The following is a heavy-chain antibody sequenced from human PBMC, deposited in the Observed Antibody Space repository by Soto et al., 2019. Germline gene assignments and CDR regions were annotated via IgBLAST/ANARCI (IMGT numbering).Heavy chain of an antibody. Sequence: QVQLVESGGGVVQPGRSLRLSCAASGFTFSSYGMHWVRQAPGKGLEWVAVISYDGSNKYYADSVKGRFTISRDNSKYTLYLQMNSLRAEDTAVYYCAKGLKIAAAGTMGYWGQGTLVTVSS. J-gene: IGHJ4*02. D-gene: IGHD6-13*01. CDR3: AKGLKIAAAGTMGY. CDR1: GFTFSSYG. V-gene: IGHV3-30*18. CDR2: ISYDGSNK.